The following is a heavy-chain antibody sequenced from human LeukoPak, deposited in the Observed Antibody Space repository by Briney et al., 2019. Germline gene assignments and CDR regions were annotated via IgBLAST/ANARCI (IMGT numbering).Heavy chain of an antibody. CDR3: ARVVVVPAAKGVWFDP. V-gene: IGHV4-59*12. CDR1: GGSISSYY. D-gene: IGHD2-2*01. Sequence: SETLSLTCTVSGGSISSYYWSWIRQPPGKGLEWIGYIYYSGSTNYNPSLKSRVTMSVDTSKNQFSLKLSSVTAADTAVYYCARVVVVPAAKGVWFDPWGQGTLVTVSS. CDR2: IYYSGST. J-gene: IGHJ5*02.